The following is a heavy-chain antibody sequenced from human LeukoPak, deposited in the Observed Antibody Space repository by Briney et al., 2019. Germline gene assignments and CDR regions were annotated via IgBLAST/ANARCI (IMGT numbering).Heavy chain of an antibody. D-gene: IGHD3-3*01. J-gene: IGHJ6*02. CDR1: GYTFTGYY. CDR2: INPNSGGT. CDR3: ARVGGDDFWSGYFGYYHGMDV. V-gene: IGHV1-2*02. Sequence: GASVKVSCKASGYTFTGYYMHWVRQAPGQGLEWMGWINPNSGGTNYAQKFQGRVTMTRDTSISTAYMELSRLRSDDTAVYYCARVGGDDFWSGYFGYYHGMDVWGQGTTVTVSS.